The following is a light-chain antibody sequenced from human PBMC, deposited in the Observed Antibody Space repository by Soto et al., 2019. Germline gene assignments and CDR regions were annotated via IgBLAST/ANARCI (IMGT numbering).Light chain of an antibody. CDR3: QQRSNWPGGT. Sequence: EIVLTQSPATLSLSPGERATLSCRASQSVSSYLAWYQQKPGQAPRLLIYDASNRATGIPARFSGSGSGTDFTLTISSLEPEDLEVYYCQQRSNWPGGTFGQGTKVDI. J-gene: IGKJ1*01. CDR2: DAS. V-gene: IGKV3-11*01. CDR1: QSVSSY.